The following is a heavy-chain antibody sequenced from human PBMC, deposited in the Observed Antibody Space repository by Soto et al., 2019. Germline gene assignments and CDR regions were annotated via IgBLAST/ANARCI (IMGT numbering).Heavy chain of an antibody. D-gene: IGHD3-9*01. J-gene: IGHJ6*03. Sequence: SETLSLTCTVSGGSISSSSYYWGWIRQPPGKGLEWIGSIYYSGSTYYNPSLKSRVTISVDTSKNQFSLKLSSVTAADTAVYYCAIRGYFDWLSISYYYMDVWGKGTSVTVSS. V-gene: IGHV4-39*01. CDR2: IYYSGST. CDR3: AIRGYFDWLSISYYYMDV. CDR1: GGSISSSSYY.